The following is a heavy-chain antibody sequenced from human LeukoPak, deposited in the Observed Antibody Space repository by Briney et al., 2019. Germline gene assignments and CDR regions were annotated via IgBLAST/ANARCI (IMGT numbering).Heavy chain of an antibody. J-gene: IGHJ4*02. Sequence: ASVTVSCKASGYTFTSYGISWVRQAPGQGLEWMGWISAYNGNTNYAQKLQGRVTITTDTSTSTAYMELRSLRSDDTAVYYCARSDYHSGSYYGDYWGQGTLVTVSS. V-gene: IGHV1-18*01. CDR1: GYTFTSYG. D-gene: IGHD1-26*01. CDR3: ARSDYHSGSYYGDY. CDR2: ISAYNGNT.